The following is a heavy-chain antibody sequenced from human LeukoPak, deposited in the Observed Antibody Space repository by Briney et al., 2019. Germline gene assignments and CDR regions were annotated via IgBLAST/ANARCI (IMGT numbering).Heavy chain of an antibody. D-gene: IGHD6-6*01. J-gene: IGHJ6*03. V-gene: IGHV1-8*02. CDR2: MNPNSGNT. CDR1: GYTFTGYY. CDR3: ARSNPDLSYSSSEKNYYYYYYMDV. Sequence: ASVKVSCKASGYTFTGYYMHWVRQATGQGLEWMGWMNPNSGNTGYAQKFQGRVTMTRNTSISTAYMELSSLRSEDTAVYYCARSNPDLSYSSSEKNYYYYYYMDVWGKGTTVTVSS.